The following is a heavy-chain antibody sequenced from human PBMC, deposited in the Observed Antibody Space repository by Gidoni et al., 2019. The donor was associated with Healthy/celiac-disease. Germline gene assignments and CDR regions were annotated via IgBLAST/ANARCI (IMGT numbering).Heavy chain of an antibody. J-gene: IGHJ4*02. D-gene: IGHD3-22*01. V-gene: IGHV3-23*01. CDR1: GFTFRSNG. CDR2: ISGSGGST. CDR3: ATVFDYDSSGTIGY. Sequence: EVQLLESGGGLVQPGGSMRLSCPASGFTFRSNGMGWVRQAPGKGLEWVSAISGSGGSTYYADSVKGRFTISRDNSKNTLYLQMNSLRAEDTAVYYCATVFDYDSSGTIGYWGQGTLVTVSS.